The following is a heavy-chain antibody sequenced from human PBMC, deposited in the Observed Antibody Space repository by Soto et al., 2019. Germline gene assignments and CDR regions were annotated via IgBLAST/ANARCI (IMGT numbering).Heavy chain of an antibody. V-gene: IGHV4-61*01. D-gene: IGHD3-3*01. J-gene: IGHJ4*02. CDR2: VYHTGRT. Sequence: SETLSLTCTVSVVSFKSGSYSCGWIRQPPWKGLEWIGYVYHTGRTSYNPSLKSRVSVSMDTSKNQFSLNLDSVTAADTAVYFCARDFAYFESWGQGTLVNLSS. CDR1: VVSFKSGSYS. CDR3: ARDFAYFES.